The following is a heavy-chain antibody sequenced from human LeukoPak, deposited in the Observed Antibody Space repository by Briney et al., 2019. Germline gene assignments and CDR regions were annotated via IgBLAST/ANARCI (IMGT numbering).Heavy chain of an antibody. CDR3: ARLVLDAFDI. Sequence: PSETLSLTCTVSGGSINSSSYDRGWIRQPPGKGLEWIGSIYYSGSTYCNPSLKSRLTISVDTSRNQFSLNLRSVTAADTAVYYCARLVLDAFDIWGQGTMVTVSS. CDR2: IYYSGST. CDR1: GGSINSSSYD. J-gene: IGHJ3*02. V-gene: IGHV4-39*07.